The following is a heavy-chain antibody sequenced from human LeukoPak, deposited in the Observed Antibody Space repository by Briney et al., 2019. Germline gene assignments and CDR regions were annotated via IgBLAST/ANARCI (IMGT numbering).Heavy chain of an antibody. D-gene: IGHD6-13*01. CDR2: IYYSGST. CDR3: ARSPLPFRGSSWYNPYYYYYMDV. J-gene: IGHJ6*03. Sequence: PSETLSLTCTVSGGSISSYYWSWIRQPPGKGLEWIRYIYYSGSTNYNPSLKSRVTISVDTSKNQFSLKLSSVTAADTAVYYCARSPLPFRGSSWYNPYYYYYMDVWGKGTTVTVSS. V-gene: IGHV4-59*01. CDR1: GGSISSYY.